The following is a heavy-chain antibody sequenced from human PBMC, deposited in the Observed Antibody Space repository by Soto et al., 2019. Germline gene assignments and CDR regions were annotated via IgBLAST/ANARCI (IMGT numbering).Heavy chain of an antibody. CDR2: IIPIFGTA. CDR1: GVSFGNNS. CDR3: VRGEGSSWYVYYNNGMEV. J-gene: IGHJ6*02. V-gene: IGHV1-69*06. Sequence: SNACGVSFGNNSLRWLSHAPGQGLEWMGGIIPIFGTANYAKKFQGRVTITADKSTSTAYMELSSLRSEDTAVYYCVRGEGSSWYVYYNNGMEVWGHGTTVTVSS. D-gene: IGHD6-13*01.